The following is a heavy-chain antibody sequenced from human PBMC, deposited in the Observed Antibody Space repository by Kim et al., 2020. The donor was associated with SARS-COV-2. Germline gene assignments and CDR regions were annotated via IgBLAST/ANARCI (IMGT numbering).Heavy chain of an antibody. CDR1: GDSVSSNSIA. J-gene: IGHJ3*02. Sequence: SQTLSLTCAISGDSVSSNSIACNWIRQSPSRGLEWLGRTYYRSKWYNDYSPSVKGRITISPDTSKNHFSLQLNSVSPEDTAVYYCARGYVFDIWGPGTLVTVSS. CDR3: ARGYVFDI. V-gene: IGHV6-1*01. CDR2: TYYRSKWYN.